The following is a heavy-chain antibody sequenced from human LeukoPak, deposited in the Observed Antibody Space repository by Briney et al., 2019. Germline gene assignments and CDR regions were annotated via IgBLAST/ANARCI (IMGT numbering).Heavy chain of an antibody. CDR2: IYHSGNT. CDR3: ASSTGSYYYHYGMDV. V-gene: IGHV4-59*01. D-gene: IGHD1-26*01. J-gene: IGHJ6*02. CDR1: GGSISSYY. Sequence: SETLSLTCTVSGGSISSYYWSWIRQPPGKGLEWIGYIYHSGNTNYSPSLKSRVTISVDTSKNQFSLKLSSVTAADTAVYYCASSTGSYYYHYGMDVWGQGTTVTVSS.